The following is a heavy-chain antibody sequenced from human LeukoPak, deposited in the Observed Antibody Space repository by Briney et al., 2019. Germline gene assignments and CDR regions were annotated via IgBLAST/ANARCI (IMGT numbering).Heavy chain of an antibody. Sequence: ASVNLSCKASGHTFSSYDINWLRQAPGQGLEWMGCITPNSDDTDYAQKFQSRITMSRNTSINTAYMELTRLRSDDTAVYYCATGDYSGTKPDPIDMWGQGTMVTVSS. CDR1: GHTFSSYD. V-gene: IGHV1-2*02. D-gene: IGHD3-10*01. CDR3: ATGDYSGTKPDPIDM. J-gene: IGHJ3*02. CDR2: ITPNSDDT.